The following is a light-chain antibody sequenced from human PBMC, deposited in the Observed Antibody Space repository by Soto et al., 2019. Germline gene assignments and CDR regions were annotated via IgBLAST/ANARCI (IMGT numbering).Light chain of an antibody. J-gene: IGKJ3*01. CDR3: QQYNSYL. CDR1: QNVGNW. Sequence: DIQMTQSPSTLSASVGDRVTITCRASQNVGNWLAWYQQKPGKAPKLLIYDASSLQSGVPSRFSGSGSGTEFTLSISGLEPDDFATYYCQQYNSYLFGPGTKRDIK. V-gene: IGKV1-5*01. CDR2: DAS.